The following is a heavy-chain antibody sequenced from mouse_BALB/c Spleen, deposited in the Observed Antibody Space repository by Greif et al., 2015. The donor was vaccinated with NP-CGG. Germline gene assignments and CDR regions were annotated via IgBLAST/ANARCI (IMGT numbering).Heavy chain of an antibody. Sequence: VQLVESGPELVKPGASVKISCKASGYSFTSYYIHWVKQRPGQGLEWIGWIFPGSGNTKYNEKFKGKATLTADTSSSTAYMQLSSLTSEDSAVYFCAASTMITTGFAYWGQGTLVTVSA. D-gene: IGHD2-4*01. CDR2: IFPGSGNT. V-gene: IGHV1-66*01. CDR3: AASTMITTGFAY. CDR1: GYSFTSYY. J-gene: IGHJ3*01.